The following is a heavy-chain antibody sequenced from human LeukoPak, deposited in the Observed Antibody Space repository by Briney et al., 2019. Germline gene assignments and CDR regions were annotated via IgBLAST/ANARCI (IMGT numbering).Heavy chain of an antibody. CDR1: GYTFTSYG. V-gene: IGHV1-18*01. J-gene: IGHJ4*02. CDR3: ARDHSLIAAAGPGDY. Sequence: ASVKVSCKASGYTFTSYGISWVRQAPGQGLESMGWISAYNGNTNYAQKLQGRVPMTTDTSTSTAYMELRSLRSDDTAVYYCARDHSLIAAAGPGDYWGQGTLVTVSS. CDR2: ISAYNGNT. D-gene: IGHD6-13*01.